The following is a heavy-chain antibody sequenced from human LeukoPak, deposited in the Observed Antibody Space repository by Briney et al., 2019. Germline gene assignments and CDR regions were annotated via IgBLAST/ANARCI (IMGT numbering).Heavy chain of an antibody. CDR2: ISGLSSYI. CDR3: GRAFPPLRTSSAGDL. V-gene: IGHV3-21*01. J-gene: IGHJ4*02. CDR1: GFTFSDYD. Sequence: GGSLRLSCSASGFTFSDYDMNWVRQAPGKGLEWVSSISGLSSYIYYAESVKGRFSISRDNAKNSLYLQMNSLGAEDTATYYCGRAFPPLRTSSAGDLWGQGILVTVSS. D-gene: IGHD3-16*01.